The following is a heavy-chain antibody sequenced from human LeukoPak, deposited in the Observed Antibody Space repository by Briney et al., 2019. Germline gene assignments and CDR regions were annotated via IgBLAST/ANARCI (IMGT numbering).Heavy chain of an antibody. CDR3: VRGAGGTDY. CDR1: GFTFSSSW. J-gene: IGHJ4*02. V-gene: IGHV3-7*05. Sequence: GGSLRLSCAASGFTFSSSWMSWVRQAPGKGLEWVANINQDGSEQYYVDSVKGRFTISRDNAKSSLYLQMNSLRDEDTAVYYCVRGAGGTDYWGQGALVTVSS. D-gene: IGHD3-16*01. CDR2: INQDGSEQ.